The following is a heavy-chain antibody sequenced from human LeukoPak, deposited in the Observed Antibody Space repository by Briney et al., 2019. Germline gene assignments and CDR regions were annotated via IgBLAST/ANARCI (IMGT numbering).Heavy chain of an antibody. Sequence: PSETLSLTXTVSGGSISSYYWSWIRQPPGKGLEWIGYIYYSGSTNYNPSLKSRVTISVDTSKNQFSLKLSSVTAADTAVYYCARDTSSGWYGAFDIWGQGTMVTVSS. CDR1: GGSISSYY. V-gene: IGHV4-59*01. CDR3: ARDTSSGWYGAFDI. D-gene: IGHD6-19*01. CDR2: IYYSGST. J-gene: IGHJ3*02.